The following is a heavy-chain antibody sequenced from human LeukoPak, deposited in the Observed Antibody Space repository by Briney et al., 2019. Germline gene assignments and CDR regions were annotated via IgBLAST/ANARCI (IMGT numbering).Heavy chain of an antibody. V-gene: IGHV4-34*01. J-gene: IGHJ4*02. D-gene: IGHD6-13*01. CDR2: INHSGST. Sequence: KISETLSLTCAVYGGSFSGYYWSWIRQPPGKGLEWIGEINHSGSTNYNPSLKSRVTISVDTSKNQFSLKLSSVTAADTAVYYCARGSSSSYGYWGQGTLVTVSS. CDR3: ARGSSSSYGY. CDR1: GGSFSGYY.